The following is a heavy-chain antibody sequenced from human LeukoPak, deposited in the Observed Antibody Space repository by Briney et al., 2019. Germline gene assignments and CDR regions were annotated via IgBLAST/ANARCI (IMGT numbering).Heavy chain of an antibody. D-gene: IGHD1-26*01. CDR3: ARGWELLLGNY. CDR1: GYTFTSYY. V-gene: IGHV1-46*01. Sequence: EASVKVSCKASGYTFTSYYMHWVRQAPGQGPEWMGRISSSRGSTSYAQKFQGRVTMTRDTSTSTVYMELSSLRSEDTAVYYCARGWELLLGNYWGQGTLVTVSS. J-gene: IGHJ4*02. CDR2: ISSSRGST.